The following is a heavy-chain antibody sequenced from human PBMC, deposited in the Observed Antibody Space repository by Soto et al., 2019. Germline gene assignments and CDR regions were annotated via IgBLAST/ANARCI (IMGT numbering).Heavy chain of an antibody. CDR2: INHSGST. Sequence: QVQLQQWGAGLLKPSETLSLTCAVYGGSFSGYYWSWIRQPPGKGLEWIGEINHSGSTNYNPSLKSRVTISVDTSKNQFSLKLSSVTAADTAVYYCARGRHGSGSYYIPYYYYMDVWGKGTTVTVSS. V-gene: IGHV4-34*01. CDR1: GGSFSGYY. J-gene: IGHJ6*03. CDR3: ARGRHGSGSYYIPYYYYMDV. D-gene: IGHD3-10*01.